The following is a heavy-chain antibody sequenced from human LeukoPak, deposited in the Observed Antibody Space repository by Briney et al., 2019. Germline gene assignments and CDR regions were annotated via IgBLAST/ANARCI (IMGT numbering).Heavy chain of an antibody. V-gene: IGHV3-53*01. CDR2: IYSNGVT. J-gene: IGHJ6*02. Sequence: GGSLRLSCAASGFAVSNNYMIWVRQAPGKGLEWVSLIYSNGVTNYADSVKGRFTISRDNSKNTLYLQMNSLRAEDTAVYYCARNLDCSSTSCYHGGMDVWGQGTTVTVSS. D-gene: IGHD2-2*01. CDR1: GFAVSNNY. CDR3: ARNLDCSSTSCYHGGMDV.